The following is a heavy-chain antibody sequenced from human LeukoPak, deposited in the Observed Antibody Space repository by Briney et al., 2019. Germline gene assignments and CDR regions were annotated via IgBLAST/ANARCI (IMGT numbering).Heavy chain of an antibody. CDR2: ISYDGSNK. D-gene: IGHD5-18*01. CDR1: GFTFSSYA. CDR3: AIYMHTATVHDAFGT. Sequence: GGSLRLSCAASGFTFSSYAMHWVRQAPGKGLEWVAVISYDGSNKYYADSVKGRFTISRDNSKNTLYLQMNSLRADDTAVYYCAIYMHTATVHDAFGTWGQGTKVTVS. V-gene: IGHV3-30*04. J-gene: IGHJ3*02.